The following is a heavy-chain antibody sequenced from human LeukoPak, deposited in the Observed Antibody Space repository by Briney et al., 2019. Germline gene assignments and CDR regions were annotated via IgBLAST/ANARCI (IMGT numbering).Heavy chain of an antibody. CDR2: ISSSGDFI. CDR1: GLTFSRYS. D-gene: IGHD2-8*01. V-gene: IGHV3-21*06. CDR3: AGRYCSDGLCPFDY. J-gene: IGHJ4*02. Sequence: GWSLRLSSAASGLTFSRYSMNWVRQASGKGVEWVSSISSSGDFIHHTDSVKGRFTISRDNDKNSLDLQINSLRAEDTAVYYCAGRYCSDGLCPFDYWVQGSLVNVSS.